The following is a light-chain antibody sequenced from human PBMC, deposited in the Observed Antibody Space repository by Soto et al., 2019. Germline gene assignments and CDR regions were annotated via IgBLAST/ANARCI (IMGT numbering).Light chain of an antibody. CDR2: DVS. CDR1: SSDVGGYNY. CDR3: SSYTSSSTLV. V-gene: IGLV2-14*01. J-gene: IGLJ2*01. Sequence: QSALTQPASVSGSPGQSITISCTGTSSDVGGYNYVSWYQQHPGKAPKLMIYDVSNRPSGVSDRFSGSKSGNTASLNISGLQAEDEADYYCSSYTSSSTLVFGGRTQLPVL.